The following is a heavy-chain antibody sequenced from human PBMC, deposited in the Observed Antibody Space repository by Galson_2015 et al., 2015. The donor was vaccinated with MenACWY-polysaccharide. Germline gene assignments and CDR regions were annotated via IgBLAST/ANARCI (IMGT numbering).Heavy chain of an antibody. D-gene: IGHD5-24*01. CDR3: AKSEMATSYYYYYGMDV. CDR1: FFPFLLSS. V-gene: IGHV3-23*01. CDR2: ISGSGGST. Sequence: SLLLSFSSSFFPFLLSSLLFFFFSPGKGLEWVSAISGSGGSTYYADSVKGRFTISRDNSKNTLYLQMNSLRAEDTAVYYCAKSEMATSYYYYYGMDVWGQGTTVTVSS. J-gene: IGHJ6*02.